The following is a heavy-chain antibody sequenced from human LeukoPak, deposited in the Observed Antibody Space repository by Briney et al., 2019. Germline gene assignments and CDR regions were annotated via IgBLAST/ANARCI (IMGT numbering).Heavy chain of an antibody. CDR2: IYTSGSS. V-gene: IGHV4-4*07. CDR3: ARLHQSGTTDY. CDR1: GGSISSYY. D-gene: IGHD1-1*01. Sequence: PSETLSLTCTVSGGSISSYYWSWVRQPVGKGLEWIGHIYTSGSSNYNPSLRSRVTMSVDTSKKQFSLRLSSVTAADTALYYCARLHQSGTTDYWGQGTLVTVSP. J-gene: IGHJ4*02.